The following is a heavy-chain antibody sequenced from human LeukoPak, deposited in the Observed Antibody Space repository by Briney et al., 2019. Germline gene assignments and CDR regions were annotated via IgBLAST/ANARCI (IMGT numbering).Heavy chain of an antibody. D-gene: IGHD4-23*01. V-gene: IGHV1-69*05. J-gene: IGHJ1*01. CDR1: GGIYRITS. CDR3: ATYGGNTAEYFQH. Sequence: GASVKVSCKISGGIYRITSITWVRQAPGQGLEWMGGIIPMSDTANYAQNFQGGVTITKDESTSTAYMELSSLIPDDTALYYCATYGGNTAEYFQHWGQGTLVTVSS. CDR2: IIPMSDTA.